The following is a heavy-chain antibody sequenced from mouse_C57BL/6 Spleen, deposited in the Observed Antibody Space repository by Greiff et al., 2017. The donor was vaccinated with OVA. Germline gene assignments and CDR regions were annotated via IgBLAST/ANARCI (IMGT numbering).Heavy chain of an antibody. Sequence: QVQLKASGPELVKPGASVKISCKASGYAFSSSWMNWVKQRPGKGLEWIGRIYPGDGDTNYNGKFKGKATLTADKSSSTAYMQLSSLTSEDSAVYFCARSNWDWFAYWGQGTLVTVSA. CDR1: GYAFSSSW. CDR2: IYPGDGDT. D-gene: IGHD4-1*01. V-gene: IGHV1-82*01. J-gene: IGHJ3*01. CDR3: ARSNWDWFAY.